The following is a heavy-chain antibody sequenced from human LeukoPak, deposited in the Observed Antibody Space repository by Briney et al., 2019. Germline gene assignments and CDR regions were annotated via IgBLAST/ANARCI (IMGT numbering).Heavy chain of an antibody. J-gene: IGHJ4*02. CDR1: GFTFSRSW. Sequence: GGSLKLSCAASGFTFSRSWMTWVRQPPGKGLQWVANIKEDGSEKYYVDSVKGRFTISRDNAKNSLYLQMNSLRAEDTAVYYCATDVGADWGQGTLVTVPS. CDR2: IKEDGSEK. CDR3: ATDVGAD. V-gene: IGHV3-7*01.